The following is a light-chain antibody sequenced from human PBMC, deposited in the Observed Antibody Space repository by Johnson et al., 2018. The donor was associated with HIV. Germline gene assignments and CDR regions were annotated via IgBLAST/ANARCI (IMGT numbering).Light chain of an antibody. J-gene: IGLJ1*01. CDR2: ENN. V-gene: IGLV1-51*02. CDR1: SSNIGSNY. CDR3: GTWDSSLSAFYV. Sequence: QSVLTQPPSVSAAPGQKVTVSCSESSSNIGSNYVSWYQQLPGTAPKLLIYENNKRPSGIPDRFSGSKSGTSATLGITGLQTGDEADYYCGTWDSSLSAFYVFGTGTKITVL.